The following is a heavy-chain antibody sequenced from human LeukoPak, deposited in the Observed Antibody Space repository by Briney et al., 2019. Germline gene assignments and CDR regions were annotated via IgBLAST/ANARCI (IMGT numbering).Heavy chain of an antibody. D-gene: IGHD3-22*01. CDR3: AKPLNYDSSGYRDY. Sequence: GGSLRLSCAASGFTFSSYGMHWVRQAPGKGLEWVAFIRYDGSNKYYADPVKGRFTISRDNSKNTLYLQMNSLRAEDTAVYYCAKPLNYDSSGYRDYWGQGTLVTVSS. V-gene: IGHV3-30*02. CDR1: GFTFSSYG. J-gene: IGHJ4*02. CDR2: IRYDGSNK.